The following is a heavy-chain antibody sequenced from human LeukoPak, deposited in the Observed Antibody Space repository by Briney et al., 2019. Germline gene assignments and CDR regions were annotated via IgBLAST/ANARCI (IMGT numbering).Heavy chain of an antibody. J-gene: IGHJ3*02. V-gene: IGHV3-21*01. D-gene: IGHD4-17*01. CDR3: ARDNPVTDDAFDI. Sequence: GGSLRLSCAASGFTFSSYSMNWVRQAPGKGLEWVSSISSSSSYIYYADSVKGRFTISRDNAKNSLYLQMNSLRAEDTAVYYCARDNPVTDDAFDIWGQGTMVTVSS. CDR1: GFTFSSYS. CDR2: ISSSSSYI.